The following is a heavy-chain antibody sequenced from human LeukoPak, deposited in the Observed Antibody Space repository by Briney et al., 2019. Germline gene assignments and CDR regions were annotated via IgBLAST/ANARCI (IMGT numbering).Heavy chain of an antibody. CDR2: IKGDGSST. V-gene: IGHV3-74*01. CDR3: VREGLECSGSSCQRAAFDY. Sequence: GGSLRLSCAASGFTFTTYWIHWVRQVPGEGLVWVARIKGDGSSTRHADSMKGRFTISRDNAKNTLYLQMNSLRDEDTAVYYCVREGLECSGSSCQRAAFDYWGQGTLVTVSS. J-gene: IGHJ4*02. CDR1: GFTFTTYW. D-gene: IGHD2-2*01.